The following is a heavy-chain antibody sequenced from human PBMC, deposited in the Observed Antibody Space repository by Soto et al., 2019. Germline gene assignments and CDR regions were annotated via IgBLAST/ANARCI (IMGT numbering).Heavy chain of an antibody. V-gene: IGHV4-59*01. CDR2: IYYSGSA. CDR1: GGSISSYY. CDR3: AREEYSSSSVWFDP. J-gene: IGHJ5*02. D-gene: IGHD6-6*01. Sequence: SETLSLTCTVSGGSISSYYWSWIRQPPGKGLEWIGYIYYSGSANYNPSLKSRVTISVDTSKNQFSLKLSSVTAADTAVYYCAREEYSSSSVWFDPWGQGTLVTVSS.